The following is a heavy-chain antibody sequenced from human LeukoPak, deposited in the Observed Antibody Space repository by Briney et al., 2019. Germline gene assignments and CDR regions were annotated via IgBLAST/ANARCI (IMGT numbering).Heavy chain of an antibody. D-gene: IGHD5-12*01. CDR2: INHSGST. V-gene: IGHV4-34*01. J-gene: IGHJ4*02. CDR3: ARRLGYSGYVGY. CDR1: GGSFSGYY. Sequence: SETLSLTCAVYGGSFSGYYWSWLRQPPGKGLGWLGEINHSGSTNYNPSLKSRVTISVDTSKNQFSLKLSSVTAADTAVYYCARRLGYSGYVGYWGQGTLVTVSS.